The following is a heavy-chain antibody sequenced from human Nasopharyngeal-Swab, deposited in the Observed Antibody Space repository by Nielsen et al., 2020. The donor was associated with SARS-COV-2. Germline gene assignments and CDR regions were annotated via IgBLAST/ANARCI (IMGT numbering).Heavy chain of an antibody. CDR2: IYPGDSDT. V-gene: IGHV5-51*01. J-gene: IGHJ6*02. Sequence: VRQMPGKGLEWMGIIYPGDSDTRYSPSFQGQVTISADKSISTAYLQWSSLKASDTAMYYCARAVASTYYYYGMDVWGQGTTVTVSS. CDR3: ARAVASTYYYYGMDV. D-gene: IGHD6-19*01.